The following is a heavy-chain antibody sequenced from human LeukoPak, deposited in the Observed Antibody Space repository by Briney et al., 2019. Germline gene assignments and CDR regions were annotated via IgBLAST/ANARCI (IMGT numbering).Heavy chain of an antibody. CDR1: GFTFSRYG. D-gene: IGHD2-2*01. V-gene: IGHV3-33*01. CDR3: ARDYSTTWSYGMDV. J-gene: IGHJ6*02. Sequence: GGSLRLSCAASGFTFSRYGMHWVRQAPGKGLEWVAVIWYDGTNKYHADSVKGRFTISRDNSKNTLHLQMNSLRAEDTAVYYCARDYSTTWSYGMDVWGQGTTVTVSS. CDR2: IWYDGTNK.